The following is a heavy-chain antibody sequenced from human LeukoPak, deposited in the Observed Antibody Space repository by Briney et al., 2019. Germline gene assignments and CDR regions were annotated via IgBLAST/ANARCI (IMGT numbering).Heavy chain of an antibody. J-gene: IGHJ4*02. CDR2: IYFTGRT. CDR1: GGSISTSAYY. D-gene: IGHD2-15*01. Sequence: SDTLSLTCTVSGGSISTSAYYWLWIRQPPGKGLEWIGNIYFTGRTYYNPSLKSRVTMSVDTYKNQFSLKLSSVTAADTALYYCARQSHLLSLPLDCWGQGTLVTVSS. V-gene: IGHV4-39*01. CDR3: ARQSHLLSLPLDC.